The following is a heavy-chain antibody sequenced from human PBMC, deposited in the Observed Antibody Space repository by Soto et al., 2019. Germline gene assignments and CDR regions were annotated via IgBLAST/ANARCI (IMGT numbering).Heavy chain of an antibody. J-gene: IGHJ6*03. CDR1: GLTFSSYA. Sequence: GGSLRLSCAASGLTFSSYAMGWFRQAPGKGLEWVSSLSGSGRRTYYADSVKGRFTISRDNSKNTLFLQMNSLRAEDTAVYYCAKDKRCSGTSCYEVYYYMDVGGKGTTVTVSS. CDR2: LSGSGRRT. D-gene: IGHD2-2*01. V-gene: IGHV3-23*01. CDR3: AKDKRCSGTSCYEVYYYMDV.